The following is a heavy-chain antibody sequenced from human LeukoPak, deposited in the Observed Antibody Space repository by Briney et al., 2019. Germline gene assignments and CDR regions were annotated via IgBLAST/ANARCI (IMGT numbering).Heavy chain of an antibody. V-gene: IGHV4-4*09. J-gene: IGHJ6*03. CDR2: IYTSGST. CDR3: ASVGDSSSYRSYYYYMDV. D-gene: IGHD6-6*01. CDR1: GGSISSYY. Sequence: SETLSLTCTVSGGSISSYYWSWIRQPPGKGLEWIGYIYTSGSTNYNPSLKSRVTISVDTSKNQFSLKLSSVTAADTAVYYCASVGDSSSYRSYYYYMDVWGKGTMVTVSS.